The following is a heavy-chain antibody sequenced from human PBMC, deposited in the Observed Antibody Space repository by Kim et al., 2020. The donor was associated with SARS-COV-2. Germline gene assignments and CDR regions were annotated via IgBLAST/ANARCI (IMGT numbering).Heavy chain of an antibody. V-gene: IGHV4-34*01. J-gene: IGHJ4*02. Sequence: YHPSLKSRVTISVDTSKNQFSLKLSSVTAADTAVYYCARAAAGPVLTLLYWGQGTLVTVSS. CDR3: ARAAAGPVLTLLY. D-gene: IGHD6-13*01.